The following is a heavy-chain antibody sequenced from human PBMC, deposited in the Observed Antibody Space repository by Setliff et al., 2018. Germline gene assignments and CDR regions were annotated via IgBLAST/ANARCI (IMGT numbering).Heavy chain of an antibody. Sequence: KPSETLSLTCTVSGGSISSSSYYWGWIRQPPGKGLEWIGSTYYRGSTYYNPSLKSRVTISLDMSKNQFSLTLRSVTAADTAMYYCARGINSVSWTPKYWGRGTLVTVSS. J-gene: IGHJ4*02. CDR1: GGSISSSSYY. V-gene: IGHV4-39*01. CDR2: TYYRGST. D-gene: IGHD6-13*01. CDR3: ARGINSVSWTPKY.